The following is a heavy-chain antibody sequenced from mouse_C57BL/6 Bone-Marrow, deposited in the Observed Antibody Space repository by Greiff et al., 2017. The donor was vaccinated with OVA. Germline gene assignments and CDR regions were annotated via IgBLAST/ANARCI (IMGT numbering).Heavy chain of an antibody. CDR3: ARNGANWDVDWYFDV. V-gene: IGHV5-4*03. CDR2: ISDGGSYT. D-gene: IGHD4-1*01. Sequence: EVNLVESGGGLVKPGGSLKLSCAASGFTFSSYAMSWVRQTPEKRLEWVATISDGGSYTYYPDNVKGRFTISRDNAKNNLYLQMRHLKSEDTAMYYCARNGANWDVDWYFDVWGTGTTVTVSS. CDR1: GFTFSSYA. J-gene: IGHJ1*03.